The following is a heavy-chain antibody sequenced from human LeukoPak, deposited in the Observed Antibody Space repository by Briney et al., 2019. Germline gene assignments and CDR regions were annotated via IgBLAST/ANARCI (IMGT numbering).Heavy chain of an antibody. CDR1: GFSFTIYA. J-gene: IGHJ4*02. CDR2: ISGNVDIT. V-gene: IGHV3-23*01. Sequence: GGSLRLSCAVSGFSFTIYAMSWVRQAPGDGLEWVSAISGNVDITYYADTGKGRFSGATDNSEHTLYLQLNSLRGEDTAVYSCAKDLRGTLRSRGPVEYWGKGTLVTVSS. D-gene: IGHD1-1*01. CDR3: AKDLRGTLRSRGPVEY.